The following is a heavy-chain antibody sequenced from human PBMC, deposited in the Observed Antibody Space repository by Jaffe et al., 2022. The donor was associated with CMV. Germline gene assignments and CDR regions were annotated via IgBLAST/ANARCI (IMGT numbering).Heavy chain of an antibody. Sequence: QLQLQESGPGLVKPSETLSLTCTVSGGSISSSSYYWGWIRQPPGKGLEWIGSIYYSGSTYYNPSLKSRVTISVDTSKNQFSLKLSSVTAADTAVYYCARLREWYCSGGSCYPLPYYFDYWGQGTLVTVSS. V-gene: IGHV4-39*01. J-gene: IGHJ4*02. CDR2: IYYSGST. D-gene: IGHD2-15*01. CDR3: ARLREWYCSGGSCYPLPYYFDY. CDR1: GGSISSSSYY.